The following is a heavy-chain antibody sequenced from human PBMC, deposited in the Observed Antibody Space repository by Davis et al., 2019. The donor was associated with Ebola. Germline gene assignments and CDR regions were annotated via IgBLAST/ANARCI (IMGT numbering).Heavy chain of an antibody. CDR1: GGSISSYY. D-gene: IGHD5-24*01. J-gene: IGHJ6*02. CDR2: IYYSGST. CDR3: ARGGRDGYNYYYYYYGMDV. V-gene: IGHV4-59*01. Sequence: SETLSLTCTVSGGSISSYYWSWIRQPPGKGLEWIGYIYYSGSTNYNPSLKSRVTISVDTSKNHFSLKLSSVTAADTAVYYCARGGRDGYNYYYYYYGMDVWGQGTTVTVSS.